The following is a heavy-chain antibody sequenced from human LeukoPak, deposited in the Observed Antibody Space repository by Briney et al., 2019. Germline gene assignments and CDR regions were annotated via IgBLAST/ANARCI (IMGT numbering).Heavy chain of an antibody. CDR2: IYYSGST. CDR3: ARHLTGLYDY. J-gene: IGHJ4*02. D-gene: IGHD7-27*01. Sequence: SETLSLTCTVSGGSISSSGYYWGWIRQPPGKGLEWIGSIYYSGSTYYNPSLKSRITISVDTSKNQFSLKLSSVRTADTAVYYCARHLTGLYDYWGQGTLVTVSS. CDR1: GGSISSSGYY. V-gene: IGHV4-39*01.